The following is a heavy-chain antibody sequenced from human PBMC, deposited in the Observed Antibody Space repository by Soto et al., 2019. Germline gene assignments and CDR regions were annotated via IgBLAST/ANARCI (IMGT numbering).Heavy chain of an antibody. J-gene: IGHJ3*02. CDR1: GFTFSSYA. V-gene: IGHV3-23*01. Sequence: GGSLRLSCAASGFTFSSYAMSWVRQAPGKGLEWVSAISGSGGSTYYADSVKGRFTISRDNSKNTLYLQMNSLRAEDTAVYYCAKEQITMIVVVITTRPGAFDIWGQGTIVTVSS. CDR3: AKEQITMIVVVITTRPGAFDI. D-gene: IGHD3-22*01. CDR2: ISGSGGST.